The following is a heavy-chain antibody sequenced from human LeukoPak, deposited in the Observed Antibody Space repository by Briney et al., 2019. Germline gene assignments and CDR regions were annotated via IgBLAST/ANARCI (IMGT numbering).Heavy chain of an antibody. CDR1: GYTFTSYD. J-gene: IGHJ4*02. Sequence: GASVKVSCKASGYTFTSYDINWVRQATGQGLEWMGWMNPNSGNTGYAQKFQGRVTMTRNTSISTAYMELSRLRSDDTAVYYCARDRDAYNYDYWGQGTLVTVSS. V-gene: IGHV1-8*01. D-gene: IGHD5-24*01. CDR2: MNPNSGNT. CDR3: ARDRDAYNYDY.